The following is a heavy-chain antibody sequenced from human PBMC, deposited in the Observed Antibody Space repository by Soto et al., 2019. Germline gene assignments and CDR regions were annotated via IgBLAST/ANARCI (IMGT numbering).Heavy chain of an antibody. J-gene: IGHJ4*01. CDR2: IYYSGST. CDR1: DGTIGSSGCY. V-gene: IGHV4-39*01. D-gene: IGHD3-10*01. CDR3: ARLGVRVVPLDY. Sequence: PSLTNSVTSAVSDGTIGSSGCYWGRVPQPPGKGLEWIGSIYYSGSTYYNPSLKSRVTISVDTSKNQFSLKLSSVTAADTAVYYCARLGVRVVPLDYWGHGTLVTVSS.